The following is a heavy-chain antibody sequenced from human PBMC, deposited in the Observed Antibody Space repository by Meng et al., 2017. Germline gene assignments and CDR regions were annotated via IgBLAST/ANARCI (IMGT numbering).Heavy chain of an antibody. CDR3: ARDRPLYSSGWTDYYYYGMDV. J-gene: IGHJ6*02. CDR1: GFTFSSYE. CDR2: ISSSGSTI. D-gene: IGHD6-19*01. Sequence: GESLKISCAASGFTFSSYEMNRVRQAPGKGLEWVSYISSSGSTIYYADSVKGRFTISRDNAKNSLYLQMNSLRAEDTAVYYCARDRPLYSSGWTDYYYYGMDVWGQGTTVTVSS. V-gene: IGHV3-48*03.